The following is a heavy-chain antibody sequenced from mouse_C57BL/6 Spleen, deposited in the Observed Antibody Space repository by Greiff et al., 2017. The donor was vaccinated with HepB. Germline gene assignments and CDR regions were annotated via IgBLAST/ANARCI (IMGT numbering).Heavy chain of an antibody. CDR1: GFTFSDYG. J-gene: IGHJ4*01. Sequence: EVKLEESGGGLVKPGGSLKLSCAASGFTFSDYGMHWVRQAPEKGLEWVAYISSGSSTIYYADTVKGRFTISRDNAKNTLFLQMTSLRSEDTAMYYCARVYYDYTYAMDYWGQGTSVTVSS. D-gene: IGHD2-4*01. V-gene: IGHV5-17*01. CDR2: ISSGSSTI. CDR3: ARVYYDYTYAMDY.